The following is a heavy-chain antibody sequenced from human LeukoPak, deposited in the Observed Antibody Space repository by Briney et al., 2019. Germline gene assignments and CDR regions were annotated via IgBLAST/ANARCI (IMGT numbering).Heavy chain of an antibody. CDR2: INPNSGGT. Sequence: ASVKVSCKASGYTFTGYYMHWVRQAPGQGLEWMGWINPNSGGTNYAQKLQGRVTMTTDTSTSTAYMELRSLRSDDTAVYYCARNDFWSGYYCYWGQGTLVTVSS. J-gene: IGHJ4*02. D-gene: IGHD3-3*01. CDR3: ARNDFWSGYYCY. V-gene: IGHV1-2*02. CDR1: GYTFTGYY.